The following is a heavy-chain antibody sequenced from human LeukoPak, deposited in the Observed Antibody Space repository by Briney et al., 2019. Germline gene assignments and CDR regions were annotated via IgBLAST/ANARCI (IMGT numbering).Heavy chain of an antibody. D-gene: IGHD3-22*01. Sequence: PSETLSLTCAVYGGSFSGYYWSWIRQPPGKGLEWIGEINHSGSTNYNPSLKSRLTISLDTSKNQFSLKLSSATAADTAVYYCARVSGITMIVVVPDDAFDVWGQGTMVTVSS. CDR3: ARVSGITMIVVVPDDAFDV. CDR2: INHSGST. J-gene: IGHJ3*01. CDR1: GGSFSGYY. V-gene: IGHV4-34*01.